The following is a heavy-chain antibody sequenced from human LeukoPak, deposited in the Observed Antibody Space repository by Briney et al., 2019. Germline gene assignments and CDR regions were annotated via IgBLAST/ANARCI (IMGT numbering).Heavy chain of an antibody. CDR1: GVSISSGTYY. J-gene: IGHJ4*02. Sequence: SQTLSLTCTVSGVSISSGTYYWSWIRQPAGTGLEWIGRIYTSGNTNYNPSLKSRVTISVDTSINQFSLKMTSLTATDTAFYYCARDGQGGTDYWGQGILVTVSS. CDR3: ARDGQGGTDY. CDR2: IYTSGNT. V-gene: IGHV4-61*02.